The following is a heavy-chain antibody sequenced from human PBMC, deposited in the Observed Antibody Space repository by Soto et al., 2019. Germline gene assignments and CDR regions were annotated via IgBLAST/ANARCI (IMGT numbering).Heavy chain of an antibody. CDR3: ARGQRFSDWFDP. J-gene: IGHJ5*02. Sequence: NPSETLSLTCTVSGGSMTSYYWTWIRQPAGKGLEWIGRAYSSGGTHYNPSLKSRVTISLDTSKNQFSLRLLSVTDADTAVYFCARGQRFSDWFDPWGQGTLVTVSS. CDR2: AYSSGGT. CDR1: GGSMTSYY. D-gene: IGHD3-3*01. V-gene: IGHV4-4*07.